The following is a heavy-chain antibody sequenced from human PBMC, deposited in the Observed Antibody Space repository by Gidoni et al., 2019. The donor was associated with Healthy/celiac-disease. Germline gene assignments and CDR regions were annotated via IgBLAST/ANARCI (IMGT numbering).Heavy chain of an antibody. CDR3: ARDLGALIAARLDFGGAFDI. CDR2: IIPIFGTA. V-gene: IGHV1-69*01. J-gene: IGHJ3*02. D-gene: IGHD6-6*01. CDR1: GGTFSSYA. Sequence: QVQLVQSGAEVKKPGSSVKVSCKASGGTFSSYAISWVRQAPGQGLEWMGGIIPIFGTANYAQKFQGRVTITADESTSTAYMELSSLRSEDTAVYYCARDLGALIAARLDFGGAFDIWGQGTMVTVSS.